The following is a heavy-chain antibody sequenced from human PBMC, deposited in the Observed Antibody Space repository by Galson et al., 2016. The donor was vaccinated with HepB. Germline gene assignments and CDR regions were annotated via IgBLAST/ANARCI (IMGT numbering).Heavy chain of an antibody. D-gene: IGHD3-3*01. CDR1: GFTFYYAW. J-gene: IGHJ4*02. CDR2: IKQDGSEK. CDR3: AREGEPYDFWSGSMAY. Sequence: SLRLSCAASGFTFYYAWMSWVRQAPGKGLEWVANIKQDGSEKYYVESVKGRFTISRDNAKNSLYLQMNSLRAEDTAVYYCAREGEPYDFWSGSMAYWGQGTLVTVSS. V-gene: IGHV3-7*03.